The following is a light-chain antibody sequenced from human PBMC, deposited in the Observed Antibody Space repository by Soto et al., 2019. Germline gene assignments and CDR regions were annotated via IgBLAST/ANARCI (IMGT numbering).Light chain of an antibody. Sequence: VMTQSPATLSVSPGERVTLSCRSSQSVGDNLAWFQQKPGQGPRLLIYGASTRATGIPVRFSGSGSETDFTRTISSLRSEDSAVYLCQQYNNWPITFVQGIRLEI. CDR1: QSVGDN. J-gene: IGKJ5*01. V-gene: IGKV3-15*01. CDR3: QQYNNWPIT. CDR2: GAS.